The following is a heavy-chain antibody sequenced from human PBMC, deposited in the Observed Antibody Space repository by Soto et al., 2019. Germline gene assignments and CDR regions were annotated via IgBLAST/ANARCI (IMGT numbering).Heavy chain of an antibody. J-gene: IGHJ6*02. V-gene: IGHV4-39*01. CDR1: GGSISSSSYY. CDR3: ARQRRYYDFWSGYYSYYYYGMDV. CDR2: IYYSGST. D-gene: IGHD3-3*01. Sequence: SETLSLTCTASGGSISSSSYYWGWIRQPPGKGLEWIGSIYYSGSTYYNPSLKSRVTISVDTSKNQFSLKLSSVTAADTAVYYCARQRRYYDFWSGYYSYYYYGMDVWGQGTTVTVSS.